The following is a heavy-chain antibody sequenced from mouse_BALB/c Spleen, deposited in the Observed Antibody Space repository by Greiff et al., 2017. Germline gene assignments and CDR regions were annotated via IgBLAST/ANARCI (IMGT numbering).Heavy chain of an antibody. J-gene: IGHJ3*01. CDR2: ISDSGST. CDR3: AKSLMVKDWFAY. CDR1: GFSITSGY. Sequence: EVKLQESGPSLVKPSQTLSLTCSVSGFSITSGYWNWIRKSPGNKLEYMGYISDSGSTYYNPSLKRRISITRDTSTNQYYLQLNSVTTEDAASYYCAKSLMVKDWFAYWGQGTLVTVSA. D-gene: IGHD2-2*01. V-gene: IGHV3-8*02.